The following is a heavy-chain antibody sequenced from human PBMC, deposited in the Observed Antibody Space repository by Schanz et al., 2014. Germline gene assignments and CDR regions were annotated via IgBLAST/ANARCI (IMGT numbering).Heavy chain of an antibody. Sequence: QVQLVQSGAEVKKPGASVKVSCKASGYTFTSYGISWVRQAPGQGLEWMGMINPSGGSTTYAQKFQGRVTITADKSTFTAYMDVSSLRSEDTAVYYCARDGVDAAAGGNYWGQGTLVTVSS. CDR3: ARDGVDAAAGGNY. J-gene: IGHJ4*02. CDR1: GYTFTSYG. D-gene: IGHD6-13*01. V-gene: IGHV1-46*03. CDR2: INPSGGST.